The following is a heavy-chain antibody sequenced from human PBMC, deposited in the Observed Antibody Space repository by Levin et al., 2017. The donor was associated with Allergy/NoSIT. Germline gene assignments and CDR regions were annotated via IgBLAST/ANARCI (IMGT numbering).Heavy chain of an antibody. D-gene: IGHD6-6*01. CDR2: INHSGGT. J-gene: IGHJ4*02. Sequence: KASETLSLTCVVSGGSFSGYDWTWIRQPPGKGLEWIGEINHSGGTNYNPSLKSRITISLDTSKNQFSLNLRSVTAADTAVYYCARRGILAARPLDYWGQGTLVTVS. CDR1: GGSFSGYD. CDR3: ARRGILAARPLDY. V-gene: IGHV4-34*01.